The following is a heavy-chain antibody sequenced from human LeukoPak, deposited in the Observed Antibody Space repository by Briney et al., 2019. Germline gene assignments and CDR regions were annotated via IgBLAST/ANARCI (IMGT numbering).Heavy chain of an antibody. J-gene: IGHJ5*02. V-gene: IGHV4-30-2*01. CDR3: ASVGLQGFDP. CDR1: GGSISSGGYS. Sequence: SETLSLTCAVSGGSISSGGYSWSWIRRPPGKGLEWMGYIYHSGSTYYNPSLKSRVTISVDRSKNQFSLKLSSVTAADTAVYYCASVGLQGFDPWGQGTLVTVSS. D-gene: IGHD4-11*01. CDR2: IYHSGST.